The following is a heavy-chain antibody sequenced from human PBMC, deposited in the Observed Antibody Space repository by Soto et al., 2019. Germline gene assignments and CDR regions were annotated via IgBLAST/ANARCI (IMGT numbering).Heavy chain of an antibody. CDR1: GFTFSSYA. CDR3: YCSGRSPRY. J-gene: IGHJ4*02. Sequence: GGPLRRSCAAAGFTFSSYAMSGARQAPGKGLEWVSAIGGTADSTQYADSVKGRFTISRDNSKNTLYLQMTSLRVADTAVYYRYCSGRSPRYCAQGAMLTVSA. V-gene: IGHV3-23*01. CDR2: IGGTADST. D-gene: IGHD2-15*01.